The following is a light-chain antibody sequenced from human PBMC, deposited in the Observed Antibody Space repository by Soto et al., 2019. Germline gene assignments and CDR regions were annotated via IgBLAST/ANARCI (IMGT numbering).Light chain of an antibody. V-gene: IGLV1-40*01. CDR1: SSNIGAGND. CDR2: NSN. Sequence: QSALTQPPSESGAPGQTVTICCTGSSSNIGAGNDVHWYQQLPGTAPKLLIYNSNNRPSGVPDRFSGSRSGTSASLVITGLQTEDEADYYCQSYDSRLTLSYVFGLGTKLTVL. CDR3: QSYDSRLTLSYV. J-gene: IGLJ1*01.